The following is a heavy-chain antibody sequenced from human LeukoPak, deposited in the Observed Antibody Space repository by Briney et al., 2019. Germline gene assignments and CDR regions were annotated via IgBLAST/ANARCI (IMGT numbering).Heavy chain of an antibody. Sequence: GASVKVSCKASGYTFSGYYMHWVRQAPGQGLEWMGWINPNSGGTNYAQKFQGRVTMTRDTSISTAYMELSRLRSDDMAVYYCARSGGSMTTVFNWFDPWGQGTLVTVSS. CDR3: ARSGGSMTTVFNWFDP. J-gene: IGHJ5*02. V-gene: IGHV1-2*02. CDR1: GYTFSGYY. D-gene: IGHD4-17*01. CDR2: INPNSGGT.